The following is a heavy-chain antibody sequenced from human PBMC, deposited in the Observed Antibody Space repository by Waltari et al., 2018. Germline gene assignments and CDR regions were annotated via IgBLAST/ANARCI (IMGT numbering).Heavy chain of an antibody. J-gene: IGHJ4*02. V-gene: IGHV3-23*03. CDR1: GFTFSSYA. CDR3: AKEGGGSSWFDY. D-gene: IGHD6-13*01. CDR2: IYSGGSST. Sequence: EVQLLESGGGLVQPGGSLRLSCAASGFTFSSYAMSWVRQAPGKGLGWVSVIYSGGSSTYYADSVKGRFTISRDNSKNTLYLQMNSLRAEDTAVYYCAKEGGGSSWFDYWGQGTLVTVSS.